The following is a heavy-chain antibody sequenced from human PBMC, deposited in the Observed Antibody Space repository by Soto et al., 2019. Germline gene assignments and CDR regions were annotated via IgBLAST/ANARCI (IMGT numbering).Heavy chain of an antibody. Sequence: PGGSLRLSCAASGFTFSSYGMHWVRQAPGKGLEWVAVIWYDGSNKYYADSVKGRFTISRDNSKNTLYLQMNSLRAEDTAVYYCARDLDGDHHFDYYAMDVWGQGTTVTVSS. D-gene: IGHD4-17*01. CDR1: GFTFSSYG. CDR3: ARDLDGDHHFDYYAMDV. J-gene: IGHJ6*02. CDR2: IWYDGSNK. V-gene: IGHV3-33*01.